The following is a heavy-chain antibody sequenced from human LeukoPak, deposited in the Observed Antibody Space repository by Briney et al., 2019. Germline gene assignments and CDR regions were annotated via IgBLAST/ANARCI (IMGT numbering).Heavy chain of an antibody. Sequence: SLRLSCAASGFTFSSYEMNWLRQAAEQGLEWISNIGRSSDSIYYADTLKGRVTSSRDNAKNTLYLQMNRLRAEDTAMYYCVRSDWFDNWRQGTLVTVSS. V-gene: IGHV3-48*03. CDR1: GFTFSSYE. CDR3: VRSDWFDN. J-gene: IGHJ5*02. CDR2: IGRSSDSI.